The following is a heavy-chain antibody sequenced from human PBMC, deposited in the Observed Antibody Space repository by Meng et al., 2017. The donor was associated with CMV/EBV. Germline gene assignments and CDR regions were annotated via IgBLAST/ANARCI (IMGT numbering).Heavy chain of an antibody. D-gene: IGHD4-23*01. Sequence: GGSLRLSCTVSGFIFSTYAMHWVRQAPGKGLEWVALVPYDGSNKYYADSVKGRFTISRDNSKNTLYLQMNSLRPEDTAVYYCARGGTRWIKVYYFDHWGQGTLVTVSS. CDR3: ARGGTRWIKVYYFDH. J-gene: IGHJ4*02. V-gene: IGHV3-30-3*01. CDR2: VPYDGSNK. CDR1: GFIFSTYA.